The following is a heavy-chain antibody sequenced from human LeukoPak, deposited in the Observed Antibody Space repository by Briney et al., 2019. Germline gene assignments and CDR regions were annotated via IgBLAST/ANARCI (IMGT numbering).Heavy chain of an antibody. J-gene: IGHJ5*02. CDR2: IYYSGST. Sequence: PSETLSLTCTVSGGSISSSSYYWGWIRQPPGKGLEWIGSIYYSGSTYYNPSLKSRVTVSVDTSKNQFSLKLSSVTAADTAVYYCARGLGRDGYNTGYNWFDPWGQGTLVTVSS. V-gene: IGHV4-39*07. CDR3: ARGLGRDGYNTGYNWFDP. CDR1: GGSISSSSYY. D-gene: IGHD5-24*01.